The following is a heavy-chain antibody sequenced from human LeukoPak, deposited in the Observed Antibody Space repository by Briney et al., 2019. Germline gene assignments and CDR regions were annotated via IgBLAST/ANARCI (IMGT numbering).Heavy chain of an antibody. CDR1: GGSFSGYY. J-gene: IGHJ4*02. CDR3: ARGSGTTYYYDSSGYSPGSPFDY. D-gene: IGHD3-22*01. V-gene: IGHV4-34*01. Sequence: PSETLSLTCAVYGGSFSGYYWSWIRQPPGKGLEWIGEINHSGSTNYNPSLKSRVTISVDTSKNQFSLKLSSVTAADTAVYYCARGSGTTYYYDSSGYSPGSPFDYWGQGTLVTVSS. CDR2: INHSGST.